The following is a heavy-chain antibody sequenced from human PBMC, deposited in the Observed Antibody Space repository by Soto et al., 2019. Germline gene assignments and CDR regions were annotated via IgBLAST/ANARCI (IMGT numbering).Heavy chain of an antibody. CDR3: ATPYRDYDH. D-gene: IGHD4-17*01. V-gene: IGHV5-51*01. CDR2: IFPANSDT. J-gene: IGHJ5*02. Sequence: PGESLKISFEASGYSFTTYWIGWVRQMPGKGLEWMGIIFPANSDTRYSPSFQGQVTISVDKSISTAYLQWSSLKASDTAMYYCATPYRDYDHWGQGTLVTVSS. CDR1: GYSFTTYW.